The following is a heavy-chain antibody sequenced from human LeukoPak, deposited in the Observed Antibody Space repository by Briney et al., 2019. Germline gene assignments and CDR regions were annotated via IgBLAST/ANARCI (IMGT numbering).Heavy chain of an antibody. J-gene: IGHJ4*02. CDR2: ISKEGSNT. CDR3: ARDLSGIAGYTYGRGIDY. CDR1: GFTFSDYG. D-gene: IGHD5-18*01. Sequence: GGSLRLSCAVSGFTFSDYGMTWVRQAPGKGLQWVSAISKEGSNTYYADPVKGRFSIHKDNSQGRLFLQMNSLRLEDTAIYSCARDLSGIAGYTYGRGIDYWGQGTLVTVSS. V-gene: IGHV3-23*01.